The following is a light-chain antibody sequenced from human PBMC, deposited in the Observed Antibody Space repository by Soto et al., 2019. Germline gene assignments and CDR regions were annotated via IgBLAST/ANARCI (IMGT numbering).Light chain of an antibody. CDR3: CSYTSSETVV. V-gene: IGLV2-23*02. CDR1: NSDVGISNF. Sequence: VGSASGWVCVSPAEAAVTSYNGTNSDVGISNFVSWYQHYPDKAPKFIIYEVNKRPSGVSHRFSGSKSGSTASLTISGLQAEDEAHYYCCSYTSSETVVFGGGTKVTVL. J-gene: IGLJ3*02. CDR2: EVN.